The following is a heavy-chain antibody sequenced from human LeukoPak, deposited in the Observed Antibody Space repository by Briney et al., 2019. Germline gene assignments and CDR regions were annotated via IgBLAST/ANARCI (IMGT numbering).Heavy chain of an antibody. J-gene: IGHJ4*02. V-gene: IGHV3-53*01. D-gene: IGHD3-22*01. CDR1: GFTVSSNY. Sequence: GGSLRLSCAASGFTVSSNYMSWVRQAPGKGLEWVSVIYSGGSTYYADSVKGRFTISRDNSKNTLYLQMNSLRAEDTAVYYCASHSSGYMNDDWGQGTLVTVSS. CDR2: IYSGGST. CDR3: ASHSSGYMNDD.